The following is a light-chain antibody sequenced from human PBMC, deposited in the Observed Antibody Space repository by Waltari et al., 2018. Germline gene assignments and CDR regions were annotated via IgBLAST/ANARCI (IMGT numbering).Light chain of an antibody. J-gene: IGKJ2*01. Sequence: DIQMPQSPSSLSASVGDRVTITCRASENVNNYLNWYQQKPGKAPKVLIYKASTLQSGVPSRFSGSGSGTDYTFTISSLQSEDVATYYCQHGYGTLFGQGTKVEIK. CDR1: ENVNNY. CDR2: KAS. V-gene: IGKV1-39*01. CDR3: QHGYGTL.